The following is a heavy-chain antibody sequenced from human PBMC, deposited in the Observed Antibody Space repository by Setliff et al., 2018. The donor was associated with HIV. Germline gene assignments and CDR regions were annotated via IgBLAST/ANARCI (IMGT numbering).Heavy chain of an antibody. V-gene: IGHV4-4*07. CDR3: ARAAAGNTGPFDL. Sequence: PSETLSLTCTVSDSGTYYWSWIRQPAGKGLEWIGRVSSRGDTNHNPSLKSRVTMSVDTSKNQFSLKLTSVTASDTAVYYCARAAAGNTGPFDLWGQGSPVTVSS. CDR1: DSGTYY. D-gene: IGHD4-17*01. CDR2: VSSRGDT. J-gene: IGHJ4*02.